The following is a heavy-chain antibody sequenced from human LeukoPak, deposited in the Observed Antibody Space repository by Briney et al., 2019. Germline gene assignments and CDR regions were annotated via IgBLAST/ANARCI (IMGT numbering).Heavy chain of an antibody. CDR2: IYTTGRT. Sequence: SETLSLTCTVSGGSISSYYWSWIRQPAARGLEWIGRIYTTGRTNYNASLKSRVIMSVDTSNNQFSLKLSSVTAADTAVYYCARDLPSYYYDSGNMFDPWGQGILVTVS. J-gene: IGHJ5*02. CDR3: ARDLPSYYYDSGNMFDP. CDR1: GGSISSYY. D-gene: IGHD3-10*01. V-gene: IGHV4-4*07.